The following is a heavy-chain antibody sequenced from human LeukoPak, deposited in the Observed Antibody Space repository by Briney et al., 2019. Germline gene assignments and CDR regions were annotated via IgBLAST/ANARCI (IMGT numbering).Heavy chain of an antibody. CDR2: ISYDGSNK. D-gene: IGHD6-6*01. Sequence: SGRSLRLSCAASGFTFSSYAMHWVRQAPGKGLEWVAVISYDGSNKYYADSVKGRFTISRDNSKNTLYLQMNSLRAEDTAVYYCARDHDSSSLDYWGQGTLVTVSS. J-gene: IGHJ4*02. CDR1: GFTFSSYA. V-gene: IGHV3-30*04. CDR3: ARDHDSSSLDY.